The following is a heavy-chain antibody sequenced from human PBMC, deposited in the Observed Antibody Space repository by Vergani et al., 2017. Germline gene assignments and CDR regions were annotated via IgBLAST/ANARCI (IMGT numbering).Heavy chain of an antibody. J-gene: IGHJ4*02. CDR3: ARQLFWSGSFDY. CDR2: ISSSGSTI. CDR1: GFTFSSYE. Sequence: EVQLVESGGGLVQPGGSLRLSCAASGFTFSSYEMNWVRQAPGKGLEWGSDISSSGSTIYYADSVKGRFTISRENAMNSLYLQMNSLSAEDTAVYYCARQLFWSGSFDYWGQGTLVTVSS. V-gene: IGHV3-48*03. D-gene: IGHD3-3*02.